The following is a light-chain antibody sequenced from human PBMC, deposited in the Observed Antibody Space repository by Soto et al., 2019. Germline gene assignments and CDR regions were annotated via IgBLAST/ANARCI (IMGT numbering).Light chain of an antibody. CDR2: DVS. Sequence: QSVLTQPASVSGSPGQSITISCTGTSSDVGAYNYVSWYQQLPGKAPKLMIYDVSNRPSGVSNRFSGSKPGNTASLTISGLQAEDETDYYCFSYTTSSTYVFGTGTKVTVL. CDR3: FSYTTSSTYV. V-gene: IGLV2-14*03. J-gene: IGLJ1*01. CDR1: SSDVGAYNY.